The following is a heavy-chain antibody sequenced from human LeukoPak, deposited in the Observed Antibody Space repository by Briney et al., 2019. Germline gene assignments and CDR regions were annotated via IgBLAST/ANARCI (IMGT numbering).Heavy chain of an antibody. J-gene: IGHJ6*02. V-gene: IGHV3-23*01. D-gene: IGHD1/OR15-1a*01. CDR2: ISGSDGST. CDR3: ARGNNMAV. Sequence: GGSLRLSCAASGXTFSSYVMNWVRQAPGEGLEWVSTISGSDGSTYYADSVKGLFTISRDTSKNSLYLQMNSLRAEDTAVYYCARGNNMAVWGQGTTVTVSS. CDR1: GXTFSSYV.